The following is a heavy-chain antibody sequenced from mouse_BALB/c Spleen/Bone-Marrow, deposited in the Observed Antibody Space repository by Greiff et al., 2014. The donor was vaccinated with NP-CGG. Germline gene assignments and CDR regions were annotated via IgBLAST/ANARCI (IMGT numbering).Heavy chain of an antibody. CDR1: GYTFTDYV. D-gene: IGHD2-4*01. Sequence: VQLQQSGPELVKPGASVKMSCKASGYTFTDYVISWVKQRTGQGLEWIGEIYPGSGSTYYNEKFKGKATLTADKSSNTAYMQLSSLTSEDSAVYFCARYYDYDWHFDVWGAGTTVTVSS. V-gene: IGHV1-77*01. CDR3: ARYYDYDWHFDV. CDR2: IYPGSGST. J-gene: IGHJ1*01.